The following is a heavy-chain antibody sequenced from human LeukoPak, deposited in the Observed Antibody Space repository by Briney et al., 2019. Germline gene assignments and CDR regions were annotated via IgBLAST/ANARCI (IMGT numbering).Heavy chain of an antibody. CDR1: GGTFSIYS. CDR2: IIPIFGTA. Sequence: SVKVSCKASGGTFSIYSISWVRQAPGQGLEWMGGIIPIFGTANYAQKFQGRVTITADESTSTAYMELSSLRSEDTAIYYCASSKDYHDSSGYARTLDYWGQGTLVTVSS. CDR3: ASSKDYHDSSGYARTLDY. V-gene: IGHV1-69*13. D-gene: IGHD3-22*01. J-gene: IGHJ4*02.